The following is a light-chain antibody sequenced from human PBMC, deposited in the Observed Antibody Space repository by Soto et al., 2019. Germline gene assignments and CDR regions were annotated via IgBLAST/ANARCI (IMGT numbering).Light chain of an antibody. CDR2: GAS. J-gene: IGKJ1*01. V-gene: IGKV1-39*01. CDR1: QNINSQ. CDR3: QQTYIIPRT. Sequence: DIQMTQSPPSLSASVGDSVTITCRARQNINSQLYWYQQKPGRAPLLLIYGASTLQSGVPSRFSGRGSGTDFSLTISSLQHEDFASYFCQQTYIIPRTFGQGTKVDIK.